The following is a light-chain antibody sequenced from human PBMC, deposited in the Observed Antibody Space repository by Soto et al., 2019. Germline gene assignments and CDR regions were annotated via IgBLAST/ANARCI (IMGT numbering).Light chain of an antibody. CDR1: QSISRN. J-gene: IGKJ3*01. Sequence: DIQMTQSPSSLSASVGDRVTITCRASQSISRNLNWYQQKPGKAPKLLIYAESSLQSGVPSRFSGSGSGTDFTLTISSLQPEDFATYYCQQSYSTPFTFGPGTKVDI. CDR2: AES. CDR3: QQSYSTPFT. V-gene: IGKV1-39*01.